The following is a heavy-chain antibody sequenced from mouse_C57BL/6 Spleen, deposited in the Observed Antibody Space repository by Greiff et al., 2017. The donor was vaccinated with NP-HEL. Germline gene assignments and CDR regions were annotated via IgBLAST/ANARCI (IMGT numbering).Heavy chain of an antibody. V-gene: IGHV1-59*01. D-gene: IGHD1-1*01. Sequence: QVQLQQPGAELVRPGTSVKLSCKASGYTFTSYWMHWVKQRPGQGLEWIGVIDPSDSYTNYNQKFKGKATLTVDTSSSTAYMQLSSLTSEDSAVYYCARSGINTVVSVQYYAMDYWGQGTSVTVSS. CDR3: ARSGINTVVSVQYYAMDY. J-gene: IGHJ4*01. CDR1: GYTFTSYW. CDR2: IDPSDSYT.